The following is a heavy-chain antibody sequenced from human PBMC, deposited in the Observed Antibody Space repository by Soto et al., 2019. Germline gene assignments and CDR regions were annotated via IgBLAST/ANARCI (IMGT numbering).Heavy chain of an antibody. Sequence: QVQLQESGLGLVKPSQTLSLTCSVSGDSISRIDYYWTWIRQHPEKGLEWIGNIYFRGNTYYSPSLESRLTISVDTSKNQFSLKLTSVTAADTAVYYCAREGGSYDSGGYLIRGAFDIWGQGTMVTVSS. V-gene: IGHV4-31*03. J-gene: IGHJ3*02. D-gene: IGHD3-22*01. CDR1: GDSISRIDYY. CDR2: IYFRGNT. CDR3: AREGGSYDSGGYLIRGAFDI.